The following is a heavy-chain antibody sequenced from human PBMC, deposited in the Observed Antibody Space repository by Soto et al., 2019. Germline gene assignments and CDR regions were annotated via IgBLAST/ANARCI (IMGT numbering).Heavy chain of an antibody. CDR1: GGSITGNY. J-gene: IGHJ5*02. CDR2: IHYSGST. Sequence: QVQLQESGPGLLQPSETLSLTCTVSGGSITGNYWSWIRQPQGKGPEWIGNIHYSGSTNYNPSPKSRVTISVDPSKNQVSLRLSSVTAAETAVYYCARHSYYSNPLRFDPWGQGTLVTVSS. V-gene: IGHV4-59*08. CDR3: ARHSYYSNPLRFDP. D-gene: IGHD4-4*01.